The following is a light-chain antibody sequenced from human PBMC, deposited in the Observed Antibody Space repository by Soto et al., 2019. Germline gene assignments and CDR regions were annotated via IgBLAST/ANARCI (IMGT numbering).Light chain of an antibody. Sequence: EIVMTQSPATLSVSPGERATLSCRASQSVSSNLAWYQQKPGQAPRLLIYGASTRATGIPARFSGSGSGTEFTPTISSLQPEDFATYYCQQSYSTPYTFGQGTKVDIK. CDR2: GAS. V-gene: IGKV3-15*01. CDR3: QQSYSTPYT. J-gene: IGKJ2*01. CDR1: QSVSSN.